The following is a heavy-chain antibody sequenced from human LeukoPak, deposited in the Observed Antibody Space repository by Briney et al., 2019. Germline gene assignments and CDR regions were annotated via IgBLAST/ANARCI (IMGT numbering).Heavy chain of an antibody. V-gene: IGHV3-7*01. J-gene: IGHJ4*02. CDR1: GFTFSDYY. CDR3: ARDGWSPDY. CDR2: IKQDGSEK. Sequence: PGGSLRLSCAASGFTFSDYYMSWVRQVPGMGLEWVANIKQDGSEKYYVDSVKGRFTISRDNAKNSLYLQMNSLRAEDTAVYYCARDGWSPDYWGQGTLVTVSS.